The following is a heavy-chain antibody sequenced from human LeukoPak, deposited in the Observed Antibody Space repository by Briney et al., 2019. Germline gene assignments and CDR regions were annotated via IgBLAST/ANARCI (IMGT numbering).Heavy chain of an antibody. Sequence: PGRSLRLSCAASGFTFSSYGMHWVRQAPGKGLEWVAVISYDGSNKYYADSVKGRFTISRDNSKNTLYLQMNSLRAEDTAVYYCAKGPDIVVVPAALKVDWFHPWGQGTLVTVSS. CDR1: GFTFSSYG. J-gene: IGHJ5*02. V-gene: IGHV3-30*18. CDR3: AKGPDIVVVPAALKVDWFHP. D-gene: IGHD2-2*01. CDR2: ISYDGSNK.